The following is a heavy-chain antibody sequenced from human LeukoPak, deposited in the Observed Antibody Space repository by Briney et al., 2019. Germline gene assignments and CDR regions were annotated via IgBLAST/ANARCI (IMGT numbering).Heavy chain of an antibody. V-gene: IGHV4-34*01. CDR2: INHSGST. D-gene: IGHD3-10*01. Sequence: PSETLSLTCAVYGGSFSGCYWGWIRQPPGKGLEWIGEINHSGSTNYNPSLKSRVTISVDTSKNQFSLKLSSVTAADTAVYYCVGQGLSPGPVADWGQGTLVTVSS. J-gene: IGHJ4*02. CDR3: VGQGLSPGPVAD. CDR1: GGSFSGCY.